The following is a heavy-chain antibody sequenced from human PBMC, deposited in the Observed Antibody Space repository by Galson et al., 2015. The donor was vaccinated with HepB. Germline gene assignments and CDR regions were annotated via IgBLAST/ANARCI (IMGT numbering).Heavy chain of an antibody. J-gene: IGHJ1*01. V-gene: IGHV4-38-2*01. CDR2: IYHSGST. CDR1: GYSISSGYY. Sequence: ETLSLTCAVSGYSISSGYYWGWIRQPPGKGLEWIGSIYHSGSTYYNPSLKSRVTISVDTSKNQFSLKRSSVTAADTAVYYCARGFYDSSGYYPEYFQHWGQGTLVTVSS. CDR3: ARGFYDSSGYYPEYFQH. D-gene: IGHD3-22*01.